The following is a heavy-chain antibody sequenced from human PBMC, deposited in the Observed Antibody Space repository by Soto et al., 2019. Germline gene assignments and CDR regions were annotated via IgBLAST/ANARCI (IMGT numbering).Heavy chain of an antibody. V-gene: IGHV4-39*07. CDR3: ARSLLTSSWYAGS. D-gene: IGHD6-13*01. CDR1: GDSISSASYF. CDR2: VYFVGNS. Sequence: SETLSLTCTVSGDSISSASYFWGWIRQPPGKGLEWIGSVYFVGNSYYNPSLKSRVTISLDTSRNQFSLKLTSVTAADTAVYYCARSLLTSSWYAGSWGQGTLVTVSS. J-gene: IGHJ5*02.